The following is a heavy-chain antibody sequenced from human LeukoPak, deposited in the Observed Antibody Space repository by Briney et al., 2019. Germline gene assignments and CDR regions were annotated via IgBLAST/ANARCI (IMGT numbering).Heavy chain of an antibody. CDR2: ISGSGGST. Sequence: PGGSLRLSCAASGFTFSSYAMSWVRQAPGKGLEWVSAISGSGGSTYYADSVKGRFTISRDNSRNTLYLQMNSLRAEDTAVYYGASVNMIVVFMFYWGQETLVTVSS. V-gene: IGHV3-23*01. J-gene: IGHJ4*02. CDR3: ASVNMIVVFMFY. CDR1: GFTFSSYA. D-gene: IGHD3-22*01.